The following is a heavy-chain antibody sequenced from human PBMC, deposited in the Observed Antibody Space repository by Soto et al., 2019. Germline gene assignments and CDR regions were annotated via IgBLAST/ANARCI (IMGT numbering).Heavy chain of an antibody. Sequence: SETLSLTCAVSGYSISSGYYWGWIRQPPGKGLEWIGSIYHSGSTYYNPSLKSRVTISVDTSQNQFSLKLSSVTAADTAVYYCVRGIDDILTGPYYYYGMDVWGQGTTVTVSS. CDR1: GYSISSGYY. D-gene: IGHD3-9*01. CDR2: IYHSGST. CDR3: VRGIDDILTGPYYYYGMDV. V-gene: IGHV4-38-2*01. J-gene: IGHJ6*02.